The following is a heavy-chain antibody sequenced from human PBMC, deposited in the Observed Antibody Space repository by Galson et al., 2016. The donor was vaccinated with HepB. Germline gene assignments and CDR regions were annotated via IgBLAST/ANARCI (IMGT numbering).Heavy chain of an antibody. Sequence: SVKVSCKASGYTFTDYYMHWVRQAPGQGLEWMGRIDPKSGDTNYAQKFQGRVTLTTDTSISPAYMELSRLRSDDTAVFFCARDLEVVPAPYYYYYYGVDVWGQGTTVTVSS. CDR3: ARDLEVVPAPYYYYYYGVDV. D-gene: IGHD2-15*01. J-gene: IGHJ6*02. V-gene: IGHV1-2*06. CDR2: IDPKSGDT. CDR1: GYTFTDYY.